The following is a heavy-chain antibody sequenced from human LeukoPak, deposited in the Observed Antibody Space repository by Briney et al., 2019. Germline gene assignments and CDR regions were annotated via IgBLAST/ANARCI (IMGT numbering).Heavy chain of an antibody. CDR1: GFTFSIYS. D-gene: IGHD3-16*01. CDR2: IGSDGNPN. CDR3: ARSNNGGWGYCDY. J-gene: IGHJ4*02. V-gene: IGHV3-33*01. Sequence: GGSLRLSCTASGFTFSIYSMHWVRQTPDKGLEWVAVIGSDGNPNDYADSVKGRFTISRDNTDNTLSLQMNSLRAEDTAVYYCARSNNGGWGYCDYWGQGSLVTVSS.